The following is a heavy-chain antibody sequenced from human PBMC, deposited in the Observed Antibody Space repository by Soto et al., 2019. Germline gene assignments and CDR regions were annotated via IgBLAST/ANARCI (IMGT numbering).Heavy chain of an antibody. CDR2: ISYSGST. D-gene: IGHD3-16*01. J-gene: IGHJ3*02. CDR3: ERRNPGSRPTTLWGALVETRDASDT. V-gene: IGHV4-39*01. Sequence: QLQLEESGPGLVKPSESLSLTCTVSGGSISSSSYYWGWIRQPPGLGLEWVGSISYSGSTYYNPSVRSRVTKPVNTSNNPFSLESTSVTAAATAVSYCERRNPGSRPTTLWGALVETRDASDTWGQGTKVTVSS. CDR1: GGSISSSSYY.